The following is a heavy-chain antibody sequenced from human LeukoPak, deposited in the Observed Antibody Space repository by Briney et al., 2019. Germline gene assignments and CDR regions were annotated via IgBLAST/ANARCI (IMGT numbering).Heavy chain of an antibody. D-gene: IGHD4-17*01. V-gene: IGHV3-23*01. CDR3: AKDFDYGDYVPFDV. Sequence: GGSLRLSCAASGFTFSSYTMSWVRQAPGKGLEWVSAISGSGGSTYYADSVKGRFTISRDNAKNSLYLQMNSLRPEDTALYYCAKDFDYGDYVPFDVWGQGTVVSVSS. J-gene: IGHJ3*01. CDR1: GFTFSSYT. CDR2: ISGSGGST.